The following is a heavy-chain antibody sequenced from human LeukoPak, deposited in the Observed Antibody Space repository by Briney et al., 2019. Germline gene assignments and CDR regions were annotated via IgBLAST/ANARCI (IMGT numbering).Heavy chain of an antibody. V-gene: IGHV4-59*01. CDR1: GGSISSYY. CDR2: IYYSGST. CDR3: AREEAVAGRGFDP. J-gene: IGHJ5*02. Sequence: SETLSLTCTVSGGSISSYYWSWIRQPPGKGLEWIGYIYYSGSTNYNPPLKSRVTISVDTSKNQFSLKLSSVTAADTAVYYCAREEAVAGRGFDPWGQGTLVTASS. D-gene: IGHD6-19*01.